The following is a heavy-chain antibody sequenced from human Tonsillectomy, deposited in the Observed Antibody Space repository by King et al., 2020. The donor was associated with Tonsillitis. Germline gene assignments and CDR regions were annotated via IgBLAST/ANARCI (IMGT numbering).Heavy chain of an antibody. J-gene: IGHJ4*02. CDR2: IIPIFVTA. V-gene: IGHV1-69*01. Sequence: VQLVESGAEVKKPGSSVKVSCKASGGTFSSYDISWVRQAPGQGLEWMGGIIPIFVTANYAQRFQGRVTIAADEPTSTAYMERSSLRSEDTAVYYCARASGSGSYYNAGGFDYWGQGSLVTVSS. CDR3: ARASGSGSYYNAGGFDY. CDR1: GGTFSSYD. D-gene: IGHD3-10*01.